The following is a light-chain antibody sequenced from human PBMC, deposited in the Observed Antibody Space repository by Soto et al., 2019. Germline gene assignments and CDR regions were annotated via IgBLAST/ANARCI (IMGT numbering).Light chain of an antibody. V-gene: IGKV1-39*01. Sequence: DIQMTQSPSSLSASVGDRVTITCRASQSISTYLNWYQQKPGKAPKVLIYAASSLQSRVPSRFSGTGSGTDFILTISSLQPDDFATYYCQQRYSTPLTFGQGTKLEIK. J-gene: IGKJ2*01. CDR3: QQRYSTPLT. CDR2: AAS. CDR1: QSISTY.